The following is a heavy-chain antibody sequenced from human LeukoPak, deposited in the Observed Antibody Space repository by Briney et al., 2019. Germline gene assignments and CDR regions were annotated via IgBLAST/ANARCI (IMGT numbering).Heavy chain of an antibody. CDR1: GGSFSGYY. J-gene: IGHJ4*02. CDR3: ARGSLHYYYDSSGYFDY. Sequence: SETLSLTCAVYGGSFSGYYWSWIRQPPGKGLEWIGEINHSGSTNYNPSLKSRVSISVDTSKNQFCLKLSSVTAADTAVYYCARGSLHYYYDSSGYFDYWGQGTLVTVSS. V-gene: IGHV4-34*01. CDR2: INHSGST. D-gene: IGHD3-22*01.